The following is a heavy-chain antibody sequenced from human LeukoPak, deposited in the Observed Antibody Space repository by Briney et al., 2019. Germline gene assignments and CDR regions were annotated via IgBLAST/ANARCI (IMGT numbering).Heavy chain of an antibody. V-gene: IGHV3-23*01. CDR2: ITATGGNT. CDR3: AKPPRNTITPSGD. CDR1: GFTFSSYA. J-gene: IGHJ4*02. D-gene: IGHD1-14*01. Sequence: GGSLRLSCAASGFTFSSYAMNWVRQAPGRGLEWVSSITATGGNTYYADSVKGRFTISRDNSKNTLYLQMNTLRAEDTALYYCAKPPRNTITPSGDWGQGTLVTVSS.